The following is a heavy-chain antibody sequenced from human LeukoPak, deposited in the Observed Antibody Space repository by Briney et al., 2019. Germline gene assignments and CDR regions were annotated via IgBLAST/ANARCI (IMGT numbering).Heavy chain of an antibody. J-gene: IGHJ3*02. Sequence: GGSLRLSCAASGFTFDDYGMSWVRQAPGKGLEWVSGINWNGGSTGYADSVKGRFTISRDNAKNSLYLQMNSLGAEDTALYYCARKRGYCSSTSCYKGAFDIWGQGTMVTVSS. D-gene: IGHD2-2*02. CDR1: GFTFDDYG. CDR2: INWNGGST. CDR3: ARKRGYCSSTSCYKGAFDI. V-gene: IGHV3-20*04.